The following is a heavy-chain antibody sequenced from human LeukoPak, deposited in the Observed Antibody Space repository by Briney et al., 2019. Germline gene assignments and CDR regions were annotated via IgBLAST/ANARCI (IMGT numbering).Heavy chain of an antibody. CDR2: ISGSGGST. Sequence: GGSLRLSCAASGFTFSSYAMSWVRPAPGKRLEGVSAISGSGGSTYYADSVKGRFTISRDNAKNSLYLQMNSLRAEDTAVYYCAAGTNYWGQGTLVTVSS. CDR1: GFTFSSYA. D-gene: IGHD6-13*01. J-gene: IGHJ4*02. CDR3: AAGTNY. V-gene: IGHV3-23*01.